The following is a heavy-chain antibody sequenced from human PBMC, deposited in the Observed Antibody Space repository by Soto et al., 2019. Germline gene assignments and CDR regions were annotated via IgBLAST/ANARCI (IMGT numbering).Heavy chain of an antibody. CDR1: GFTFSSYW. V-gene: IGHV3-7*01. D-gene: IGHD2-15*01. J-gene: IGHJ4*02. CDR3: ARDWPDIVVVVAATLDY. CDR2: IKQDGSEK. Sequence: GGSLRISCAASGFTFSSYWMSWVRQAPGKGLEWVANIKQDGSEKYYVDSVKGRFTISRDNAKNSLYLQMNSLRAEDTAVYYCARDWPDIVVVVAATLDYWGQGTLVTVSS.